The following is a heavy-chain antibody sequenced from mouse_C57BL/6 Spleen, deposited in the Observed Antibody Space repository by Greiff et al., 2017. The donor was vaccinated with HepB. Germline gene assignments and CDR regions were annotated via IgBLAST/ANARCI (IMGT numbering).Heavy chain of an antibody. J-gene: IGHJ3*01. CDR1: GFTFSDYG. CDR3: ARPTAQATGFAY. V-gene: IGHV5-17*01. CDR2: ISSGSSTI. Sequence: EVQLVESGGGLMKPGGSLKLSCAASGFTFSDYGMHWVRQAPEKGLEWVAYISSGSSTIYYADTVKGRFTISRDNAKNTLFLQMTSLRSEDTAMYYCARPTAQATGFAYWGQGTLVTVSA. D-gene: IGHD3-2*02.